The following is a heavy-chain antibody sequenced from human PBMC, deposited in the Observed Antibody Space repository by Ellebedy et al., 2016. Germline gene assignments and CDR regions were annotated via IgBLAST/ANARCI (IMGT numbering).Heavy chain of an antibody. D-gene: IGHD2-21*02. V-gene: IGHV3-30-3*01. CDR2: ISYDGSNK. CDR1: GFTFSSYA. Sequence: GESLKISCAASGFTFSSYAMHWVRQAPGKGLEWVAVISYDGSNKYYADSVKGRFTISRDNSKNTLYLQMNSLRAEDTAVYYCATATGHIVVVTAIPSAFDIWGQGTMVTVSS. CDR3: ATATGHIVVVTAIPSAFDI. J-gene: IGHJ3*02.